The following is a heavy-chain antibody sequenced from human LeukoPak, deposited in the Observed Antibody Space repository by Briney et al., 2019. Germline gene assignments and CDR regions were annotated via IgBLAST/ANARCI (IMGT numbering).Heavy chain of an antibody. V-gene: IGHV4-59*12. CDR3: ARGIPHPRSITIFGVVRTALDY. J-gene: IGHJ4*02. CDR1: GGSSSSFY. Sequence: SETLSLTCTVSGGSSSSFYWSWLRQPPGKGLEWIGYIEYTGSTNYNPSLKSRVTISVDTSKNQFSLRLSSVTAADTAVYYCARGIPHPRSITIFGVVRTALDYWGQGTLVTVSS. CDR2: IEYTGST. D-gene: IGHD3-3*01.